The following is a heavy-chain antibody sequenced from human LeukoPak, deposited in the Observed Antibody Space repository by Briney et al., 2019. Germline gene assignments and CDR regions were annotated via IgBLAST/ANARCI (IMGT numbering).Heavy chain of an antibody. D-gene: IGHD2-2*02. Sequence: SETLSLTCTVSGGSISSSTYYWGWIRQPPGKGLEWIGSIYYTGSTYYNPSLKSRVTISVDKSKNQFSLKLNSVTAADTAVYYCARLDGNIVVVLAAIGGNWFDPWGQGTLVTVSS. CDR2: IYYTGST. CDR1: GGSISSSTYY. V-gene: IGHV4-39*01. J-gene: IGHJ5*02. CDR3: ARLDGNIVVVLAAIGGNWFDP.